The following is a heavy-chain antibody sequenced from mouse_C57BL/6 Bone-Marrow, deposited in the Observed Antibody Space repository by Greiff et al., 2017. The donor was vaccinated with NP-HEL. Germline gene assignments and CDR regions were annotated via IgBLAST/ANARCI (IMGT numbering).Heavy chain of an antibody. J-gene: IGHJ2*01. CDR3: ARVTTAHYFDY. D-gene: IGHD1-2*01. Sequence: EVNVVESEGGLVQPGSSMKLSCTASGFTFSDYYMAWVRQVPEKGLEWVANINYDGSSTYYLDSLKSRFIISRDNAKNILYLQMSSLKSEDTATYYCARVTTAHYFDYWGQGTTLTVSS. CDR2: INYDGSST. V-gene: IGHV5-16*01. CDR1: GFTFSDYY.